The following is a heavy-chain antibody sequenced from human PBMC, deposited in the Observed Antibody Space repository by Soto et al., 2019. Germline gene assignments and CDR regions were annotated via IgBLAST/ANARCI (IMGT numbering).Heavy chain of an antibody. J-gene: IGHJ4*02. CDR1: GITFGSSA. CDR2: ITDTGGDA. D-gene: IGHD3-10*01. CDR3: ARGSKDSYPGSRIFDF. Sequence: PXGSLRFSFLAAGITFGSSAESWVHQAPGWGLEWVSTITDTGGDAKYADSVRGRFTIYRDNSKKTLYLQMSSLRADDSAVYFCARGSKDSYPGSRIFDFWGRGTLVTVSS. V-gene: IGHV3-23*01.